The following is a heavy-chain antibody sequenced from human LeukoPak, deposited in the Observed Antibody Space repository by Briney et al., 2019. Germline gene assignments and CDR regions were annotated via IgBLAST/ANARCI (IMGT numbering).Heavy chain of an antibody. D-gene: IGHD3-3*01. CDR3: AKSRRQYDFWSGFDY. J-gene: IGHJ4*02. CDR1: GFTFSNSD. Sequence: PGGSLRLSCAASGFTFSNSDMHWVRQVPGKGLEWVALLRDDGINKYYADSVKDRFTISRDSSKNTLYLQMNRLTTEDRAVYYCAKSRRQYDFWSGFDYWGQGTLVTVSS. CDR2: LRDDGINK. V-gene: IGHV3-30*02.